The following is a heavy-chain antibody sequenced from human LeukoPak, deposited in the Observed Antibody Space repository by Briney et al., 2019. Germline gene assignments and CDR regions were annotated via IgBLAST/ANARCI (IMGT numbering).Heavy chain of an antibody. V-gene: IGHV4-59*06. CDR3: ARVAGDIVVVPAAIHFDY. CDR2: IYYSGST. J-gene: IGHJ4*02. CDR1: GSISGYY. Sequence: SETLSLTCTVSGSISGYYWSWIRQPLGKGLEWIGYIYYSGSTYYNPSLKSRVTISVDTSKNQFSLKLSSVTAADTAVYYCARVAGDIVVVPAAIHFDYWGQGTLVTVSS. D-gene: IGHD2-2*02.